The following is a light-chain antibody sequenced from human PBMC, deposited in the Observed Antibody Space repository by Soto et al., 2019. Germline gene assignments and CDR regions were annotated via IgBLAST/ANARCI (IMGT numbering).Light chain of an antibody. V-gene: IGLV2-23*02. CDR1: SGDIGGIDL. CDR2: EVN. Sequence: QSALTQPDSLSGSPGQSITISCTGSSGDIGGIDLVSWYQQHPGKAPKLLLYEVNKRPSGVSNRFSGSKSGTTASLTISGLQADDDAYYYCCSYVGIRNFVFGGGTKVTVL. CDR3: CSYVGIRNFV. J-gene: IGLJ2*01.